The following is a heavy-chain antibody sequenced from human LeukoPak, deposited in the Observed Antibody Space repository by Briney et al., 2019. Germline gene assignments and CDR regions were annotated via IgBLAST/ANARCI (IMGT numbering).Heavy chain of an antibody. CDR2: IYYSGST. D-gene: IGHD3-22*01. CDR3: ARTAFDYDSSGYNWFDP. Sequence: SETLSLTCTVSGGSISSSSYYWGWIRQPPGKGLEWIGSIYYSGSTYYNPSLKSRVTISVDTSKNQFSLKLSSVTAADTAVYYCARTAFDYDSSGYNWFDPWGQGTLVTVSS. V-gene: IGHV4-39*07. CDR1: GGSISSSSYY. J-gene: IGHJ5*02.